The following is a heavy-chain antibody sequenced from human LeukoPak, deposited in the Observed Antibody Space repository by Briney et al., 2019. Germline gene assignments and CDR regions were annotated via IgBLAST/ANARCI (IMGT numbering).Heavy chain of an antibody. CDR2: IYDSENT. Sequence: SETLSLTCTVSGGSISIYYWSWIRQPPGKGLEWIAYIYDSENTNYNPSLKSRVTISVDTSKNQFSLKLSSVTAADTAVYYCARGVWFGDVIWFDPWGQGTLVVVSS. CDR1: GGSISIYY. J-gene: IGHJ5*02. V-gene: IGHV4-59*01. CDR3: ARGVWFGDVIWFDP. D-gene: IGHD3-10*01.